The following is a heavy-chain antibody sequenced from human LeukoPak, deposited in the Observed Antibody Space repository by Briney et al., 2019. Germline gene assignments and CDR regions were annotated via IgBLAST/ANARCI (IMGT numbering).Heavy chain of an antibody. J-gene: IGHJ1*01. Sequence: ASVKVSCKTSGYTFTGHYMHWVRQAPGQGLEWMAWINVNSGDRNSAQKFQGRVTLTRDTSITTAYMDLSGLRSDDTAVYYCARVLGQQPFFQHWGQGTLVTVSS. D-gene: IGHD6-13*01. CDR3: ARVLGQQPFFQH. CDR2: INVNSGDR. V-gene: IGHV1-2*02. CDR1: GYTFTGHY.